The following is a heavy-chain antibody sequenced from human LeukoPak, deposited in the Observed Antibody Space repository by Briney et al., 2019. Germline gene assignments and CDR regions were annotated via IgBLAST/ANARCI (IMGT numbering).Heavy chain of an antibody. CDR1: GFTFSSYW. Sequence: GGSLRLSCAPSGFTFSSYWMHWVRQAPGKGLVWVSRINTDGSSTSYADSVKGRFTISRDNAKNTLYLQMNSLRAEDTAVYYCANAITTVKSLDYWGQGTLVTVSS. V-gene: IGHV3-74*01. D-gene: IGHD4-11*01. CDR2: INTDGSST. CDR3: ANAITTVKSLDY. J-gene: IGHJ4*02.